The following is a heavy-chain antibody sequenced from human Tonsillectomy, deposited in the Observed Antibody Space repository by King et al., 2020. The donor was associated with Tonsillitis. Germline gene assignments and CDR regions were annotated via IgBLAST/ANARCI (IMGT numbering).Heavy chain of an antibody. CDR2: ITRDGTTT. D-gene: IGHD5/OR15-5a*01. CDR3: AIDSCLSTCCHFDY. V-gene: IGHV3-43*01. Sequence: VQLVESGGVVVQPGGSLRLSCAASGFIFDDYSMHWVRQAPGKGLEWVSLITRDGTTTYYADSVKGRFTISRDNSKNSIYLQMNSLRSEDTAFYYCAIDSCLSTCCHFDYWGQGTLVTVSS. J-gene: IGHJ4*02. CDR1: GFIFDDYS.